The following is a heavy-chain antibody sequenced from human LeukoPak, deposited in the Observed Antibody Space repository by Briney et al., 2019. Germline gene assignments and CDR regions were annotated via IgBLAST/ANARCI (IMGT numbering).Heavy chain of an antibody. D-gene: IGHD4-17*01. Sequence: SETLSLTCAVYGGSFSGYYWSWIRLPPGKGLEWIGEINHSGSTNYSPSLKSRVTISVEKSKNQFSLKLSSVTAADTAVYYCAGGFYGDSNWFDPWGQGTLVTVSS. CDR1: GGSFSGYY. CDR3: AGGFYGDSNWFDP. J-gene: IGHJ5*02. V-gene: IGHV4-34*01. CDR2: INHSGST.